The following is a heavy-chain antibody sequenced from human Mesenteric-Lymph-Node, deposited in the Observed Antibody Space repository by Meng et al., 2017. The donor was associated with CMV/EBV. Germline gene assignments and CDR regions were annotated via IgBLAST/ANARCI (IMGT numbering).Heavy chain of an antibody. CDR3: ARGGIRIHCCDSSGPFSY. CDR2: ITNDRSNT. D-gene: IGHD6-19*01. CDR1: FISYA. J-gene: IGHJ4*02. V-gene: IGHV3-30*04. Sequence: FISYAIYRGRQEPGKEVVGVAVITNDRSNTYYDESVKGRFTISRDDAKNSLSLQMESVRVEDTAVYYCARGGIRIHCCDSSGPFSYWGQGALVTVSS.